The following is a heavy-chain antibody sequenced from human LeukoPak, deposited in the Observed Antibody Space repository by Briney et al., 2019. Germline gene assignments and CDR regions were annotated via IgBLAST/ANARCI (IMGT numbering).Heavy chain of an antibody. Sequence: SVKVSCKASGGTFSSYAISWVRQAPGQGLEWMGGIIPIFGTANYAQKFQGRVTITTDESTSTAYMELSSLRSEDTAVYYCARGRDGYNIEDYYYYMDVWGKGTTVTVSS. CDR1: GGTFSSYA. V-gene: IGHV1-69*05. CDR2: IIPIFGTA. D-gene: IGHD5-24*01. J-gene: IGHJ6*03. CDR3: ARGRDGYNIEDYYYYMDV.